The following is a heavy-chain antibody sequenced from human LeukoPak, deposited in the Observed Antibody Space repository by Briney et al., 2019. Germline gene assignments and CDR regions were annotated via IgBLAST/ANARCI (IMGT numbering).Heavy chain of an antibody. CDR1: GFTFSSNR. CDR2: IKPDGSAE. J-gene: IGHJ4*02. Sequence: GGSLRLSCATSGFTFSSNRMSWVRHAPGRGLEWVANIKPDGSAEYYTASVKGRFTVSRDNAKNSLYLQMNSLRAEDTAVYYCARSVYYFDYWGQGTLVTVSS. D-gene: IGHD5/OR15-5a*01. V-gene: IGHV3-7*01. CDR3: ARSVYYFDY.